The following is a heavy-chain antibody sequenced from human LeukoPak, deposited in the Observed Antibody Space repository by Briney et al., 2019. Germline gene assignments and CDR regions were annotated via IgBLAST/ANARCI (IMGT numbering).Heavy chain of an antibody. CDR1: GFXXSSNW. V-gene: IGHV3-7*01. D-gene: IGHD3-9*01. CDR3: ASLRLGY. J-gene: IGHJ4*02. CDR2: IKEDGSEK. Sequence: XXLRLXXXXSGFXXSSNWMRWVRQAPGKGLEWVANIKEDGSEKYYVDSVKGRFTISRDNAKNSLFLQMNSLRAEDTAVYYCASLRLGYWGQGTLVSVSS.